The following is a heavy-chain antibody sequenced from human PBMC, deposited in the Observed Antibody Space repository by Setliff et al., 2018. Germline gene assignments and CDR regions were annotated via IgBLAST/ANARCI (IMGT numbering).Heavy chain of an antibody. D-gene: IGHD2-8*01. CDR2: ISYSGAT. V-gene: IGHV4-59*12. Sequence: PSETLSLTCTVSGGSISTYYWSWIRQPPGKGLQWIGYISYSGATNYSPSLKSRVTISVDTSKNQFSLKLSAVTAADTAVYFCAREDGPNYYYYYMDIWGKGTTVTVSS. CDR3: AREDGPNYYYYYMDI. J-gene: IGHJ6*03. CDR1: GGSISTYY.